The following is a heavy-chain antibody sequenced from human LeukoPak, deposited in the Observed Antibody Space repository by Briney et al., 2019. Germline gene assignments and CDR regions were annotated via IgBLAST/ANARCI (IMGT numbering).Heavy chain of an antibody. Sequence: SQTLSLTCTVSGGSISSGDYYWSWIRQPPGKGLEWIGYIYYSGSTYYNPSLKSRVTISVDTSKNQFSLKLSSVTAADTAVYYCANQRSGYYYFDYWGQGTLVTVSS. CDR3: ANQRSGYYYFDY. CDR1: GGSISSGDYY. J-gene: IGHJ4*02. V-gene: IGHV4-30-4*08. D-gene: IGHD3-3*01. CDR2: IYYSGST.